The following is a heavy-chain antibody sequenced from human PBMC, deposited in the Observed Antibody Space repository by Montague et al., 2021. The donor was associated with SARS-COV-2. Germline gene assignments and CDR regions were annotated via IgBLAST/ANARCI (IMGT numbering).Heavy chain of an antibody. CDR1: GGSISSSSYY. CDR2: IYYSGST. Sequence: SETLSLTCTVSGGSISSSSYYWGWIRQPPGKGLEWIGSIYYSGSTYYNPSLKSRVTISVDTSKNLFSLKLSSVTAADTAVYYCARDTRITMIVVVQGYGMDVWGQGTTVTVSS. V-gene: IGHV4-39*07. D-gene: IGHD3-22*01. J-gene: IGHJ6*02. CDR3: ARDTRITMIVVVQGYGMDV.